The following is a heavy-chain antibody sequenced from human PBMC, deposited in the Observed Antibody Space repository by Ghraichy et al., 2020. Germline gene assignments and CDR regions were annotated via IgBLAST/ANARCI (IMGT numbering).Heavy chain of an antibody. CDR2: INHSGST. Sequence: SETLSLTCAVYGGSFSGYYWSWIRQPPGKGLEWIGEINHSGSTNYNPSLKSRVTISVDTSKNQFSLKLSSVTAADTAVYYCAGVSDFDWLLDWGQGTLVTVSS. V-gene: IGHV4-34*01. CDR1: GGSFSGYY. D-gene: IGHD3-9*01. CDR3: AGVSDFDWLLD. J-gene: IGHJ4*02.